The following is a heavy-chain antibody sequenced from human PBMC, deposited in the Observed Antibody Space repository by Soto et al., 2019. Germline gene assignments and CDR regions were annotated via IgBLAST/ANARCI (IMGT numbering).Heavy chain of an antibody. Sequence: EVQLVESGGGLVQPGGSLRLSCAASGSTFSSSEMHWVRQAPGKGLEWISYISKSSSVIYYADSVKGRFTISRDNAKNLLYLQMNSLRAEDTAVYFCASVNLRFSYGIDVWGQGTPVTVSS. V-gene: IGHV3-48*03. D-gene: IGHD3-3*01. CDR3: ASVNLRFSYGIDV. CDR2: ISKSSSVI. J-gene: IGHJ6*02. CDR1: GSTFSSSE.